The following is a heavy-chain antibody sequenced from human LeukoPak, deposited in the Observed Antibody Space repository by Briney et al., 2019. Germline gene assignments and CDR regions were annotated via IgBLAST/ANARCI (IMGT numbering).Heavy chain of an antibody. D-gene: IGHD3-16*02. CDR3: ARGGGGDYVWGSYRVDY. CDR2: IIPIFGTA. Sequence: GSSVKVSCKASGGTFSSYAISWVRQAPGQGLEWMGGIIPIFGTANYAQRFQGRVTITADESTSTAYMELSSLRSEDTAVYYCARGGGGDYVWGSYRVDYWGQGTLVTVSS. J-gene: IGHJ4*02. CDR1: GGTFSSYA. V-gene: IGHV1-69*01.